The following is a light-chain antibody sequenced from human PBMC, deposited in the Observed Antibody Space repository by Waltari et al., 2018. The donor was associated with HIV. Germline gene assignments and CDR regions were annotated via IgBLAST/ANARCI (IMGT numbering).Light chain of an antibody. V-gene: IGLV1-47*01. CDR2: TNN. CDR3: AAWDDSLNGWV. CDR1: SSNIGSNY. Sequence: QSVLTQPPSTSGTPGQRVTISCSGSSSNIGSNYIYWFRQVPGTTPKLLMYTNNRRPSGGPDRFAGSRSGTSASLAISGLRSGDEADYYWAAWDDSLNGWVFGGGTKLTVL. J-gene: IGLJ3*02.